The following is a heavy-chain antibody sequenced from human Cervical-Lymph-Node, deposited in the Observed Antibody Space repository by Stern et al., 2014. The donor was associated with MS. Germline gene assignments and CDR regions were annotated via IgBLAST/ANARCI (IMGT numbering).Heavy chain of an antibody. D-gene: IGHD4-17*01. J-gene: IGHJ4*02. Sequence: LGESGEEVKKPGESLKIYCKGSGYSFTANWIAWVRQMPGKVLEWMGIIYPGDSDPRYSPSFQGQVTISADKSISTAYLQWSSLKASDTAMYYCARDYGDYAFDYWGQGTLVTVSS. CDR3: ARDYGDYAFDY. V-gene: IGHV5-51*01. CDR2: IYPGDSDP. CDR1: GYSFTANW.